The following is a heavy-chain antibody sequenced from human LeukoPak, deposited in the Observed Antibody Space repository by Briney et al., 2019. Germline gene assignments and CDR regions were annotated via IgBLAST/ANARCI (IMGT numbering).Heavy chain of an antibody. CDR2: IYHSGST. D-gene: IGHD3-10*01. Sequence: NPSETLSLTCAVSGYSISSGYYWGWIRHPPGKGLEWIGSIYHSGSTYYNPSLKSRVTISVDTSKNQFSLKLSSVTAADTAVYYCARTYGSGNTSPHYWGQGTLVTVSS. J-gene: IGHJ4*02. CDR1: GYSISSGYY. V-gene: IGHV4-38-2*01. CDR3: ARTYGSGNTSPHY.